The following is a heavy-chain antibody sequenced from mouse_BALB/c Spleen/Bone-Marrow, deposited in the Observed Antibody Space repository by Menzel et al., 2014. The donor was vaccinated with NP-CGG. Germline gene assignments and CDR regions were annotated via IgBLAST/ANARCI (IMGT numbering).Heavy chain of an antibody. V-gene: IGHV14-1*02. CDR1: GFNIKDYY. J-gene: IGHJ4*01. CDR3: ARGDGYAMDY. Sequence: VQLQQSGAEIVRPGALVKLSCKASGFNIKDYYMQWVKQRPERGLEGIGWIDPENGNTIYDPKFQGKASITADTSSNTAYLQLSSLTSEDTAVYYCARGDGYAMDYWGQGTSVTVSS. CDR2: IDPENGNT.